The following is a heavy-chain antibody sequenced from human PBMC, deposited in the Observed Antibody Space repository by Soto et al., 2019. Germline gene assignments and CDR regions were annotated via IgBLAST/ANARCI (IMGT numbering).Heavy chain of an antibody. V-gene: IGHV4-34*01. J-gene: IGHJ6*02. CDR3: ARGQRGSGYYYCYGMDV. D-gene: IGHD3-16*01. Sequence: GSLRLSCAASGFTFSSYAMSWVRQPPGKGLEWIGEINHSGSTNYNPSLKSRVTISVDTSKNQFSLKLSSVTAADTAVYYCARGQRGSGYYYCYGMDVWGQGTTVTVSS. CDR2: INHSGST. CDR1: GFTFSSYA.